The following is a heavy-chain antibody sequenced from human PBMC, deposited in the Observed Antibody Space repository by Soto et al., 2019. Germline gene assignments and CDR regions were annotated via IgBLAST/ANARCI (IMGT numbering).Heavy chain of an antibody. CDR2: INHSGST. V-gene: IGHV4-34*01. CDR3: ARVDYSRHWFDP. Sequence: LSLTCAVYGGSFSGYYWSWIRQPPGKGLEWIGEINHSGSTNYNPSLKSRVTISVDTSKNQFSLKLSSVTAADTAVYYCARVDYSRHWFDPWGQGTLVTVSS. J-gene: IGHJ5*02. D-gene: IGHD4-4*01. CDR1: GGSFSGYY.